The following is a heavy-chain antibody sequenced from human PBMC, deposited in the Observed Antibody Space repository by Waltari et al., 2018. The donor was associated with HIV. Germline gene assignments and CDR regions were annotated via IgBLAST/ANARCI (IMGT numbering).Heavy chain of an antibody. CDR2: IYTSGST. CDR3: AAGGKVDY. Sequence: QVQLQESGPGLVKPSQTLSLTCTVSGGSISSGSYYWSWIRQPAGKGLEWIGRIYTSGSTNYSPSLKFRVTISVDTSKNQFSLKLSSVTAADTAVYYCAAGGKVDYWGQGTLVTVSS. CDR1: GGSISSGSYY. D-gene: IGHD2-15*01. J-gene: IGHJ4*02. V-gene: IGHV4-61*02.